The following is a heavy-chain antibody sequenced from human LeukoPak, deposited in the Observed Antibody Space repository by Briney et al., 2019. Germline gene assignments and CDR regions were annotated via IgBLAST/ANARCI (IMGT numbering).Heavy chain of an antibody. CDR3: ARAGPAAGIDY. D-gene: IGHD6-13*01. Sequence: GGSLRLSCAASGFTVSSNYMSWVREAPGKGLEWVSVIYSGGSTYYADSVKGRFTISRDNSKNTLYLQMNSLRAEDTAVYYCARAGPAAGIDYWGQGTLVTVSS. V-gene: IGHV3-53*01. J-gene: IGHJ4*02. CDR1: GFTVSSNY. CDR2: IYSGGST.